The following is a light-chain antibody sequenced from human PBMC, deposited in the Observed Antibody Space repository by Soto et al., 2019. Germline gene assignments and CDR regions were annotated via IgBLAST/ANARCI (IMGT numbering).Light chain of an antibody. Sequence: EIVLTQSPGTLSLSPGERATLSCRASQSVSSSYLAWYQQKPGPAPRLLIYGASSRATGIPDRFSGSGSGTDFTLSISRLEPEEFAVYYCQQYGSSPTFGPGTKVDIK. CDR3: QQYGSSPT. CDR1: QSVSSSY. J-gene: IGKJ3*01. V-gene: IGKV3-20*01. CDR2: GAS.